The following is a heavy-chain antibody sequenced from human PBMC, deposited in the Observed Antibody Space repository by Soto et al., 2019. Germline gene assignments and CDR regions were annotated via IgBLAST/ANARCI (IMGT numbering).Heavy chain of an antibody. CDR1: GFTFSSYG. J-gene: IGHJ3*02. V-gene: IGHV3-33*01. D-gene: IGHD3-22*01. CDR2: IWYDGSNK. CDR3: ARDRGYYDSSGYYPDAFDI. Sequence: QVQLVESGGGVVQHGRSLRLSCAASGFTFSSYGMHWVRQAPGKGLEWVAVIWYDGSNKYYADSVKGRFTISRDNSKNTLYLQMNSLRAEDTAVYYCARDRGYYDSSGYYPDAFDIWGQGTMVTVSS.